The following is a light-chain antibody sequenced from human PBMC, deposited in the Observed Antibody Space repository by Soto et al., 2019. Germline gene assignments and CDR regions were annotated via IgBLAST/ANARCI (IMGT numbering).Light chain of an antibody. CDR2: KAS. CDR3: HQYHKFPYT. CDR1: QSISAW. Sequence: DIQMTQSPSTLSASVEDRVTITCRASQSISAWLAWYQQKPGKAPKLLVYKASTLETGVPSRFSGSGSGTEFTLTISSLQPDDFATYYCHQYHKFPYTFGQVTKLEIK. V-gene: IGKV1-5*03. J-gene: IGKJ2*01.